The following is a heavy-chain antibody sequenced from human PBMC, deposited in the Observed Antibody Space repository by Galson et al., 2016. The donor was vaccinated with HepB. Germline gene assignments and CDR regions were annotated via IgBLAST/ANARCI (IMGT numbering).Heavy chain of an antibody. CDR2: ITSLSTYI. CDR3: AREVGPTPWNY. J-gene: IGHJ4*02. V-gene: IGHV3-21*01. CDR1: GFSLSRYT. Sequence: SLRLSCAASGFSLSRYTMNWVRQAPGKGLEWVSSITSLSTYIYYADSLKGRFTISRDNAKNSLYLQMNGLRAEDTAVYYCAREVGPTPWNYWGQGTLVTVSS. D-gene: IGHD1-26*01.